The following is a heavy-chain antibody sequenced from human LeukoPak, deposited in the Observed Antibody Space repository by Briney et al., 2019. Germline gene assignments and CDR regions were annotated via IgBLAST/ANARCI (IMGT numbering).Heavy chain of an antibody. CDR3: ARAQWLVDYFDY. J-gene: IGHJ4*02. CDR1: GGSISSYY. V-gene: IGHV4-59*08. Sequence: SETPSLTFTVSGGSISSYYWSWIRQPPGKGLEWIGYIYYSGSTNYNPSLKSRVTISVDTSKNQFSLKLSSVTAADTAVYYCARAQWLVDYFDYWGQGTLVTVSS. CDR2: IYYSGST. D-gene: IGHD6-19*01.